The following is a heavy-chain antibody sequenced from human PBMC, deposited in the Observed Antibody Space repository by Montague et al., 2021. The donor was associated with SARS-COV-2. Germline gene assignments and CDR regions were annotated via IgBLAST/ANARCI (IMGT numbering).Heavy chain of an antibody. V-gene: IGHV3-48*03. D-gene: IGHD3-9*01. CDR1: GFTFSSYE. CDR3: ARSYDILTGYQSQALDY. J-gene: IGHJ4*02. CDR2: ISSSGSTI. Sequence: SLRLSCPASGFTFSSYEMNWVRQAPGKGLEWVSYISSSGSTIYYADSVKGRFTISRDNAKNSLYLQMNSLRAEDTAVYYCARSYDILTGYQSQALDYWGQGTLVTVSS.